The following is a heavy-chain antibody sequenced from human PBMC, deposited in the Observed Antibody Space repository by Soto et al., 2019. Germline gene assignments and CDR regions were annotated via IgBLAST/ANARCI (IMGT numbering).Heavy chain of an antibody. J-gene: IGHJ4*02. V-gene: IGHV2-5*02. Sequence: SGPTLLNPTQTLTLTCTLSAFSLTSNGVGVVWIRHPPGKALVWLALIYWDCDKRYRPSLKNRLTVTKDTSKNQVVLTMTNLDPADTAMYYCVHILGPPQYYFDYWGQGILVTVSS. D-gene: IGHD2-21*01. CDR2: IYWDCDK. CDR3: VHILGPPQYYFDY. CDR1: AFSLTSNGVG.